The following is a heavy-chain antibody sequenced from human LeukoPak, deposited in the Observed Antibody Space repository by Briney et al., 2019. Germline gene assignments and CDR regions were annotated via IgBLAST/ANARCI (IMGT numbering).Heavy chain of an antibody. CDR2: ISAYNGNT. CDR1: GYTFTSYG. CDR3: ARDKDSSGWSPVYYYYGMDV. V-gene: IGHV1-18*01. D-gene: IGHD6-19*01. Sequence: ASVKVSCEASGYTFTSYGVSWVRQAPGQGLEWMGWISAYNGNTNYAQKLQGRVTMTTDTSTSTAYMELRSLRSDDTAVYYCARDKDSSGWSPVYYYYGMDVWGQGTTVTVSS. J-gene: IGHJ6*02.